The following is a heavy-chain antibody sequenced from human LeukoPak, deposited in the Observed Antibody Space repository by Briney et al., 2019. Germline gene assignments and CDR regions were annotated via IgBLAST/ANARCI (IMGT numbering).Heavy chain of an antibody. CDR3: ARNWYGYYYYYMDV. Sequence: SETLSLTCTVSGGSISSYYWSWIRQPPGKGLEWIGYIYYSGNTNYNPSLKSRVTISVDTSKNQFSLELSSVTAADTAVYYCARNWYGYYYYYMDVWGKGTTVTVSS. CDR1: GGSISSYY. D-gene: IGHD1-1*01. V-gene: IGHV4-59*01. CDR2: IYYSGNT. J-gene: IGHJ6*03.